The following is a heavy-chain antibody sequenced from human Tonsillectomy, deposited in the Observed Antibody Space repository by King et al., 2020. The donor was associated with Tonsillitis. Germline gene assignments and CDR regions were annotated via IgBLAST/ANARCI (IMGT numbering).Heavy chain of an antibody. D-gene: IGHD3-22*01. V-gene: IGHV2-5*01. CDR3: AHFYYYDTTYYWEAYWYFDL. CDR2: IYWNDDK. J-gene: IGHJ2*01. CDR1: GFSFSTSGVG. Sequence: ITLKESGPTLVKPTQTLMLTCTFSGFSFSTSGVGVGWIRQPPGKALEWLALIYWNDDKRYSPSLKSRLTISKDTSKNQVVLTMTNMDPVDTATYYCAHFYYYDTTYYWEAYWYFDLWGRGTLVTVSS.